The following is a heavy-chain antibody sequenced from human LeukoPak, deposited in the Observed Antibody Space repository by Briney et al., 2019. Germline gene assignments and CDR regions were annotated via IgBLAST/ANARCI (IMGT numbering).Heavy chain of an antibody. CDR1: GFTFTSYD. V-gene: IGHV1-8*01. Sequence: ASVKVSCKASGFTFTSYDINWVRQASGQGLEWMGRMNPNNGNTGYAQKFQGGVTMTGDTSISTAYMELRGLRSEDTAVYYCVRDGEGAAISVNYWFDPWGQGTLVTVSS. CDR3: VRDGEGAAISVNYWFDP. CDR2: MNPNNGNT. D-gene: IGHD2-2*02. J-gene: IGHJ5*02.